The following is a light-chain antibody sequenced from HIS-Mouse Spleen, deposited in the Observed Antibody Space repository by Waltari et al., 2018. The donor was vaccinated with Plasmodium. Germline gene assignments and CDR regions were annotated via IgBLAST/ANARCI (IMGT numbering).Light chain of an antibody. J-gene: IGLJ3*02. Sequence: SYELTQPPSVSVSPGQTARITCSGNALPKKYAYWYQQKSGQAPVLVIYEDIKRHSGIPESFAGSSSATMATLTISGAQVEDEADYDCYSTDSSGNHRVFGGGTKLTVL. CDR3: YSTDSSGNHRV. V-gene: IGLV3-10*01. CDR2: EDI. CDR1: ALPKKY.